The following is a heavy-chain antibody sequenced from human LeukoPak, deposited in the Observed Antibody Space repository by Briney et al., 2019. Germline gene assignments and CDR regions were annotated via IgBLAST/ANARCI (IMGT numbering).Heavy chain of an antibody. CDR2: IKQDGSEK. Sequence: GGSLRLSCAASGFTFSSYGMHWVRQAPGKGLEWVANIKQDGSEKYYVDSVKGRFTISRDNAKNSLYLQMNSLRVEDTAVYYCAKDLDSSGSYESPGDYWGQGTQVTVSS. J-gene: IGHJ4*02. D-gene: IGHD6-19*01. CDR3: AKDLDSSGSYESPGDY. V-gene: IGHV3-7*01. CDR1: GFTFSSYG.